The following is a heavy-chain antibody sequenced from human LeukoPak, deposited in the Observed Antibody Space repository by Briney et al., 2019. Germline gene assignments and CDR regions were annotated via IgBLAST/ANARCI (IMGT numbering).Heavy chain of an antibody. J-gene: IGHJ4*02. D-gene: IGHD5-18*01. V-gene: IGHV1-2*02. CDR1: GYTFTGYY. CDR2: INPNSGGT. CDR3: ARDQGGIQLWYSY. Sequence: ASVKVSCKASGYTFTGYYMHWVRQAPGQGLEWMGWINPNSGGTNYAQKFQGRVTMTRDTSISTAYMELSRLRSDDTAVYYCARDQGGIQLWYSYWGQGTLVTVSS.